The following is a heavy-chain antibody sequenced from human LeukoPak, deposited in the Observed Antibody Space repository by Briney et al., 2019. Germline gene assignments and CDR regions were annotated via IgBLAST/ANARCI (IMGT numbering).Heavy chain of an antibody. CDR2: MLHTVTT. V-gene: IGHV4-4*09. CDR1: GGSMNSHY. CDR3: ATIKRGNIYGYFDF. Sequence: PSETLSLTCTVSGGSMNSHYWSWIRQPPGKGLEGIGYMLHTVTTKDNPSLKSRFTLSADTSKNQFSLRLTAVTAADTAVYYCATIKRGNIYGYFDFWGQGILVTVSS. J-gene: IGHJ4*02. D-gene: IGHD5-18*01.